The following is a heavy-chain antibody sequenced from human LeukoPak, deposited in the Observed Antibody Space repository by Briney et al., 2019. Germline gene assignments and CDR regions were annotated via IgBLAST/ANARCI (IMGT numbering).Heavy chain of an antibody. Sequence: TSETLSLTCTVSGGSISSSSYYWGWIRQPPGKGLEWIGSIYYSGSTYYNPSLKSRVTISVDTSKNQFSLKLSSVTAADTAVYYCARVNRSTQYYDFWSAKYYFDYWGQGTLVTVSS. CDR3: ARVNRSTQYYDFWSAKYYFDY. V-gene: IGHV4-39*01. CDR2: IYYSGST. D-gene: IGHD3-3*01. CDR1: GGSISSSSYY. J-gene: IGHJ4*02.